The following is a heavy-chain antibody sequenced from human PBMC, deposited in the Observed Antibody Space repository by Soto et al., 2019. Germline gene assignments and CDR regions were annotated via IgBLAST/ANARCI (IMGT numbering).Heavy chain of an antibody. CDR2: LYWDETR. CDR3: AHYTTNTYFDV. CDR1: GFSLYSGGVG. V-gene: IGHV2-5*02. D-gene: IGHD1-1*01. Sequence: QITLKESSPTLVKPTQTLTLTCSFSGFSLYSGGVGVGWIRQPPGKALEWLELLYWDETRRYNPSLRNTLTIAKDTSETLVVLTMTDMGPVDTGTYFCAHYTTNTYFDVWGKGTTVTVSS. J-gene: IGHJ6*04.